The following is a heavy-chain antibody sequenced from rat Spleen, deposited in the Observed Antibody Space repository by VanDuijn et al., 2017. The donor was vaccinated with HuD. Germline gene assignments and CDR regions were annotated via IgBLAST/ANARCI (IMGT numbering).Heavy chain of an antibody. CDR2: ITNTGGNN. D-gene: IGHD1-11*01. Sequence: EVQLVESGGGLVQPRGSLKLSCAASGFTFSNYDMAWVRQAPTKGLELVASITNTGGNNYYPDHLKGRFTISRNNAKSTLYLQMNSLRYEDTATYFCTRHAVTTGVDYFDYWGQGVVVTVSS. V-gene: IGHV5-25*01. J-gene: IGHJ2*01. CDR1: GFTFSNYD. CDR3: TRHAVTTGVDYFDY.